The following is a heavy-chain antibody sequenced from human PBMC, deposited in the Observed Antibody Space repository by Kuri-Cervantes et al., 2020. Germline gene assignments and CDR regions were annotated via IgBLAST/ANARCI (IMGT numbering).Heavy chain of an antibody. CDR1: GYTFTSYA. D-gene: IGHD3-10*01. Sequence: ASVKVSCKASGYTFTSYAMHWVRQAPGQRLEWMGWINTNTGNPTYAQGFTGRFVFSLDTSVSTAYLQISSLKAEDTAVYYCARGVVYGSGSSKDFDYWGQGTLVTVSS. CDR2: INTNTGNP. J-gene: IGHJ4*02. V-gene: IGHV7-4-1*02. CDR3: ARGVVYGSGSSKDFDY.